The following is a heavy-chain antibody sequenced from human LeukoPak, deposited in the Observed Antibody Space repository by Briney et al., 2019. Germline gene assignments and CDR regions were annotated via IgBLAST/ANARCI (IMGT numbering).Heavy chain of an antibody. V-gene: IGHV4-38-2*02. J-gene: IGHJ4*02. CDR1: GGSISSYY. CDR2: IYHSGNT. D-gene: IGHD2-2*01. CDR3: ARGPGTKWFDY. Sequence: PSETLSLTCTVSGGSISSYYWSWIRQPPGKGLEWIGSIYHSGNTSYNPSLKSRVTISVDTSKNQFSLKLSSVTAADTAVYYCARGPGTKWFDYWGQGTLVTVSS.